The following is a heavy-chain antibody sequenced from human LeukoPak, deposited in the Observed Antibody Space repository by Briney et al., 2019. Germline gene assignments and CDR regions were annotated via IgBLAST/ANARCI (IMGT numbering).Heavy chain of an antibody. D-gene: IGHD4-17*01. Sequence: SQTLSLTCAVSGGSISSGGYSWSWIRQPPGKGLEWIGYIYHSGSTYYNPSLKSRVTISVDRSKNQFSLKLSSVTAADTAVYYCARGGYGDYPDYYGKDVWGKGTTVTVSS. CDR3: ARGGYGDYPDYYGKDV. CDR1: GGSISSGGYS. CDR2: IYHSGST. J-gene: IGHJ6*04. V-gene: IGHV4-30-2*01.